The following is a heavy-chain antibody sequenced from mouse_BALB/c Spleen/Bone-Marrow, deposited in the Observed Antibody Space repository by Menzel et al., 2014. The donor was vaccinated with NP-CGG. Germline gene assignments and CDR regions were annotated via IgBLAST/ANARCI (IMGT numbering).Heavy chain of an antibody. CDR2: IDPAYGNT. V-gene: IGHV14-3*02. J-gene: IGHJ1*01. Sequence: EVKLVESGAELVKPGASVKLSCTASGFNIKDTYMHWVKQRPEQGLEWIGRIDPAYGNTKYDPKFQGKATITADTSSNTAYLQLSSLTSEDTAVYYCATMITDWYFDVWGAGTTVTVSS. CDR1: GFNIKDTY. D-gene: IGHD2-4*01. CDR3: ATMITDWYFDV.